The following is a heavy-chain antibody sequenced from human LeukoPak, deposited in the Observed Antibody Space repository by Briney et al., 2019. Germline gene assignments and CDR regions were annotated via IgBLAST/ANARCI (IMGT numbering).Heavy chain of an antibody. CDR3: ARDSMATGDY. CDR2: IIPIFGIA. J-gene: IGHJ4*02. D-gene: IGHD5-24*01. CDR1: GGTFSSYA. V-gene: IGHV1-69*04. Sequence: ASVKVSCKASGGTFSSYAISWVRQAPGQGLEWMGRIIPIFGIANYAQKFQGRVTITADKSTSTAYMELSNLRSEDTAVYYCARDSMATGDYWGQGTLVTVSS.